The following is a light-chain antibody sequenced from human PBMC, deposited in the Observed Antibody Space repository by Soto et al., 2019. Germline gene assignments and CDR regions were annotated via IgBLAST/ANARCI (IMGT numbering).Light chain of an antibody. CDR2: GAS. Sequence: EIVLTQSPGTLSLSHGERATLXCRASQSVNSGYLVWYQQKPGQAPRLLIYGASTRATDMPGTFSGRGSGTEFTLTITSLRPEDFGVYYCQQYRAWPRTFGQGTKVDIK. CDR3: QQYRAWPRT. V-gene: IGKV3-20*01. J-gene: IGKJ1*01. CDR1: QSVNSGY.